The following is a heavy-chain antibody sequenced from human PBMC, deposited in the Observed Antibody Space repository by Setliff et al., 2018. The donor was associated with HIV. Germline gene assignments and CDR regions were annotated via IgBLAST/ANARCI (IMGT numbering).Heavy chain of an antibody. V-gene: IGHV4-4*02. J-gene: IGHJ4*02. CDR3: ARIAWYSESAYGHDLYYFDF. CDR1: GGSISSSNW. Sequence: PSETLSLTCAVSGGSISSSNWWSWVRQPPGKGLEWIGYIYYSGSTNYNPSLKSRLTISVDTSKNQFSLKLSSVTAADTAVYYCARIAWYSESAYGHDLYYFDFWGQGSLVTVSS. D-gene: IGHD6-13*01. CDR2: IYYSGST.